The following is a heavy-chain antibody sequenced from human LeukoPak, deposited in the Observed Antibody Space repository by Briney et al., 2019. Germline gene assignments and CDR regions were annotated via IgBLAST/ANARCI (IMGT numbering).Heavy chain of an antibody. J-gene: IGHJ4*02. CDR3: AKSPQGVYVYYFDY. D-gene: IGHD2-8*01. CDR2: ISGSGGST. CDR1: GFTFSSYA. Sequence: GGSLRLSCAASGFTFSSYAMSWVRQAPGKGLEWVSAISGSGGSTYYADSVKGRFTISRDDSKNTLYLQMNSLRAEDTAVYYCAKSPQGVYVYYFDYWGQGTLVAVSS. V-gene: IGHV3-23*01.